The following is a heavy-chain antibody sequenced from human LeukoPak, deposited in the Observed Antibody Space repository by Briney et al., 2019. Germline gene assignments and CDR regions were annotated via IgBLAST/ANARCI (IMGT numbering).Heavy chain of an antibody. V-gene: IGHV4-61*02. CDR3: ARDLYSSGWYAVGDY. CDR2: IYTSGST. Sequence: PSQTLSLTCTVSGGSISSGSYYWSWIRQPAGKGLEWIGRIYTSGSTNYNPSLKSRVTMSVDTSKNQFSLKLSSVTAADTAVYCCARDLYSSGWYAVGDYWGQGTLVTVSS. CDR1: GGSISSGSYY. J-gene: IGHJ4*02. D-gene: IGHD6-19*01.